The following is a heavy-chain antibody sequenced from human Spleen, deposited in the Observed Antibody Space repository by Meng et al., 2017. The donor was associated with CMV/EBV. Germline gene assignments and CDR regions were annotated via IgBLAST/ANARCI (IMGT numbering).Heavy chain of an antibody. D-gene: IGHD3-16*01. CDR2: IIPILGIA. V-gene: IGHV1-69*04. CDR3: ARDQVGVLGLYGMDV. CDR1: GGTFSSYT. J-gene: IGHJ6*02. Sequence: SVKVFCKASGGTFSSYTSSWVRQAPGQGLEWMGRIIPILGIANYAQKFQGRVTITADKSTSTAYMELSSLRSEDTAVYYCARDQVGVLGLYGMDVWGQGTTVTVSS.